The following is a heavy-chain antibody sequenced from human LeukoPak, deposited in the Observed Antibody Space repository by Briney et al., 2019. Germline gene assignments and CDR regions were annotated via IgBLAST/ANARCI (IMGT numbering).Heavy chain of an antibody. CDR1: GFTVSGNY. V-gene: IGHV3-53*01. CDR3: AGGNSWPGLSY. Sequence: PGGSLRLSCAASGFTVSGNYMSWVRQAPGKGLEWVSVIYPAGSTYNADSVKGRFTISRDKSKNTLYLQMNTLRAEDTAVYFCAGGNSWPGLSYWGQGTLLTVSS. CDR2: IYPAGST. J-gene: IGHJ4*02. D-gene: IGHD6-13*01.